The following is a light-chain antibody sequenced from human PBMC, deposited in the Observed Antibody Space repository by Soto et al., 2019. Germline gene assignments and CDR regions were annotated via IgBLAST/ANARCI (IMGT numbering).Light chain of an antibody. V-gene: IGLV1-40*01. CDR2: GNS. J-gene: IGLJ1*01. CDR1: SSNIGAGYD. Sequence: QSVLTQPPSVSGAPGQRVTISCTGSSSNIGAGYDVHWYQQLPGTAPKLLIYGNSNRPSGVPDRFSGSKSGTSASLAITGLQAEDEADYSCQSYDSSLSVYVFGTGTKVTVL. CDR3: QSYDSSLSVYV.